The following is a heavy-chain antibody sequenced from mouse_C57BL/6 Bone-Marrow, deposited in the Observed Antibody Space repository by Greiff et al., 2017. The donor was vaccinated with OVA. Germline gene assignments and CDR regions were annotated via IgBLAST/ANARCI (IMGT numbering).Heavy chain of an antibody. CDR3: TTGLLLPRAADY. CDR1: GFNIKDDY. CDR2: IDPENGDT. V-gene: IGHV14-4*01. Sequence: EVQRVESGAELVRPGASVKLSCTASGFNIKDDYMHWVKQRPEQGLEWIGWIDPENGDTEYASKFQGKATITADTSSNTAYLQLSSLTSEDTAVYYCTTGLLLPRAADYWGQGTSVTVSS. D-gene: IGHD1-1*01. J-gene: IGHJ4*01.